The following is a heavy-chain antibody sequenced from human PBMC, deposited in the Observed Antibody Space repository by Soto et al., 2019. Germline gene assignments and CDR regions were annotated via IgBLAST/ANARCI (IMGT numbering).Heavy chain of an antibody. D-gene: IGHD6-6*01. CDR1: GYTFTDYY. Sequence: ASVKVSCKASGYTFTDYYIHRVRQAPGQGLDWVGFINPGSGATNYAQRFQGRVTMTRDTSINTAYVDLSRLTSDDTAVYYCARVEGSASSAGDWGQGTLVTVSS. J-gene: IGHJ4*02. V-gene: IGHV1-2*02. CDR3: ARVEGSASSAGD. CDR2: INPGSGAT.